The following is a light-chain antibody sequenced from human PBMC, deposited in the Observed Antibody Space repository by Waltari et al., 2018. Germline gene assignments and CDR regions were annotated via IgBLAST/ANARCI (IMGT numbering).Light chain of an antibody. CDR2: AAS. Sequence: DIQMTQSPSSLSASVGDRSIITCRASQSISSHLNWYQVKAGKAPKLLIYAASSLQSGGTSRFSGSGSGTDFTLTISRLRPEDLATYYCQQSYRFVYTFGQGTKLEIK. CDR1: QSISSH. V-gene: IGKV1-39*01. J-gene: IGKJ2*01. CDR3: QQSYRFVYT.